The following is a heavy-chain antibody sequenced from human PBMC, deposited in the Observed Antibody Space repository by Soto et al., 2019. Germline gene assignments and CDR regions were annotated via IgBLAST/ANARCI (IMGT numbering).Heavy chain of an antibody. CDR2: VYYSGSL. D-gene: IGHD2-2*01. CDR1: SDSLTITSHY. V-gene: IGHV4-39*02. CDR3: APENIAGTSPYYLDN. Sequence: SETLSLTCVVSSDSLTITSHYWGWVRQPPGKGLEWIGNVYYSGSLYYNPSLKGRATISLDTSKNHLTLTLTSVTAADTAVYYCAPENIAGTSPYYLDNWGKGALVTVS. J-gene: IGHJ4*02.